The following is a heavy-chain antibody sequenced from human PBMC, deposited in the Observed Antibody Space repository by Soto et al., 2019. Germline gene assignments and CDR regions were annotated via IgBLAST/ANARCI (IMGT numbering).Heavy chain of an antibody. V-gene: IGHV1-8*01. J-gene: IGHJ4*02. CDR2: MNPNSGNT. D-gene: IGHD1-26*01. CDR3: AREAHSGRSDY. Sequence: QVQLVQSGAEVKKPGASVKVSCKASGYTFTSYDINWVRQATGQGLEWMGWMNPNSGNTGYAQKFQXXVTMSRNTSISTAYMELSSLRPEATAVYYCAREAHSGRSDYWGQGTLVTVSS. CDR1: GYTFTSYD.